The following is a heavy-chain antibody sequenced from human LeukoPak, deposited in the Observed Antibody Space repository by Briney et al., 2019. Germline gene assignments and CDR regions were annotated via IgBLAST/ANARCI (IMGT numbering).Heavy chain of an antibody. CDR3: ARTIFGVVIPASIFDY. V-gene: IGHV3-7*01. Sequence: GGSLRLSCAASGFMFSNLRMSWVRQAPGQGLEWVATMDQSGSEKYYLDSVKGRFTISRDNAKNSLYLHMSNLRAEDTAVYYCARTIFGVVIPASIFDYWGQGTLVSVSS. J-gene: IGHJ4*02. D-gene: IGHD3-3*01. CDR2: MDQSGSEK. CDR1: GFMFSNLR.